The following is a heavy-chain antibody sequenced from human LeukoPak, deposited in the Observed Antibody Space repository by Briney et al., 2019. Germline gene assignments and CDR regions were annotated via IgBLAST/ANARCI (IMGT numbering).Heavy chain of an antibody. CDR3: ARDRNDLLLGLDY. CDR1: GYTFTGYY. Sequence: ASVKVSCKASGYTFTGYYMHWVRQAPGQGLEWMGWINPNSGDTNYAQKFQGRVTMTRDTSISTAYMELSRLRSDDTAVYFCARDRNDLLLGLDYWGQGTLVGVSS. J-gene: IGHJ4*02. CDR2: INPNSGDT. D-gene: IGHD3-10*01. V-gene: IGHV1-2*02.